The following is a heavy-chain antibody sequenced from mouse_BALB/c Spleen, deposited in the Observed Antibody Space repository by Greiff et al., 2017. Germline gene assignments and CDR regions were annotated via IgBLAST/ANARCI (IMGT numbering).Heavy chain of an antibody. CDR1: GFTFSSFG. V-gene: IGHV5-17*02. J-gene: IGHJ3*01. CDR2: ISSGSSTI. CDR3: ANSHWDGDWFAY. D-gene: IGHD4-1*01. Sequence: EVKVVESGGGLVQPGGSRKLSCAASGFTFSSFGMHWVRQAPEKGLEWVAYISSGSSTIYYADTVKGRFTISRDNPKNTLFLQMTSLRSEDTAMYYCANSHWDGDWFAYWGQGTLVTVSA.